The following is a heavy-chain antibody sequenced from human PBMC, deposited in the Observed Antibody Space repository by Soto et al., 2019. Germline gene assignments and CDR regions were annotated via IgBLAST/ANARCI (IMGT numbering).Heavy chain of an antibody. CDR3: ARGVSAGVDY. CDR2: MQPSTGRT. D-gene: IGHD1-26*01. V-gene: IGHV1-8*01. J-gene: IGHJ4*02. CDR1: GYSFTSLD. Sequence: ASVKDSCKASGYSFTSLDINWVRQTAGQGLEWMRWMQPSTGRTGYAQKFQGRVTMTRDTSINTAYMELTTLTSDDTAFYYCARGVSAGVDYWGQGTLVTVSS.